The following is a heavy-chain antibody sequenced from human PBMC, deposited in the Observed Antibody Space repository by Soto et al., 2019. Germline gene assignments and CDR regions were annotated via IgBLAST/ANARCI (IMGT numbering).Heavy chain of an antibody. J-gene: IGHJ4*02. V-gene: IGHV3-23*01. CDR2: ISGSGGST. D-gene: IGHD1-26*01. Sequence: GGSLRLSCAASGITFRNYAMSWVRQAPGKGLEWVSSISGSGGSTYYADSVKGRFTISRGNSKNTLYLQMNSLRAEDTAVYYCAKDPEWELPKYYFDYWGQGTLVTVSS. CDR3: AKDPEWELPKYYFDY. CDR1: GITFRNYA.